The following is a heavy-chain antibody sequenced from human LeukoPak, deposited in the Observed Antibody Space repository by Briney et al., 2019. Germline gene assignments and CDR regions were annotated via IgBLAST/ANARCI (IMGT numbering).Heavy chain of an antibody. J-gene: IGHJ6*02. V-gene: IGHV4-4*02. D-gene: IGHD1-26*01. CDR3: ARGNRGAFYGMDV. CDR2: IYHSGST. Sequence: SETLSLTCAVSGGSISSSNWWSWVRQPPGKGLEWIGEIYHSGSTNYNPSLKSRVTISVDKSKNQFSLKLSSVTAADTAVYYCARGNRGAFYGMDVWGQGTTVTVSS. CDR1: GGSISSSNW.